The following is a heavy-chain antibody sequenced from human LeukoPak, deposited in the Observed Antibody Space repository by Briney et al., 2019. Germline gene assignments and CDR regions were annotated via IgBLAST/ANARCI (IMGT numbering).Heavy chain of an antibody. CDR1: GGSISSSSYY. J-gene: IGHJ4*02. D-gene: IGHD4-17*01. V-gene: IGHV4-39*07. CDR3: ARDPGGYYGDSTPTDY. CDR2: IYYSGST. Sequence: PSETLSLTCTVSGGSISSSSYYWGWIRQPPGKGLEWIGSIYYSGSTYYNPSLKSRVTISVDTSKNQFSLKLSSVTAADTAVYYCARDPGGYYGDSTPTDYWGQGTLVTVPS.